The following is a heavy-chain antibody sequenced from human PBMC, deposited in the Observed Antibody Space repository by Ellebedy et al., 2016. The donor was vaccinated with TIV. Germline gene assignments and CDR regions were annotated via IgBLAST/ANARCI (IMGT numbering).Heavy chain of an antibody. CDR1: GLSFRSFA. V-gene: IGHV3-33*08. CDR2: IWYDGNNK. Sequence: PGGSLRLSCEASGLSFRSFAVHWVRQAPGKGLEWVALIWYDGNNKYYADSVKGRFTISRDNAKNSLYLQMNSLRAEDTAVYYCTRENWYIDYWGQGTLVTVSS. CDR3: TRENWYIDY. J-gene: IGHJ4*02. D-gene: IGHD1-1*01.